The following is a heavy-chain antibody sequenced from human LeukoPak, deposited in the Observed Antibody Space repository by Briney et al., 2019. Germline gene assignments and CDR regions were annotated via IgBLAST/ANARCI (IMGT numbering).Heavy chain of an antibody. CDR2: FDPEDGET. V-gene: IGHV1-24*01. D-gene: IGHD6-13*01. CDR3: ARGYSSNGYDAFDI. J-gene: IGHJ3*02. CDR1: GYTLTELS. Sequence: ASVKVSCKVSGYTLTELSMHWLRQAPGKGLEGMGGFDPEDGETIYAQKFQGRVTMTEDTSTDTAYMELSSLRSEDTAVYYCARGYSSNGYDAFDIWGQGTMVTVSS.